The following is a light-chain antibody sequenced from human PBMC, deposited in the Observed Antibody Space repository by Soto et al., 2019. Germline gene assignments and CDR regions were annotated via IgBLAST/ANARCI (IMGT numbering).Light chain of an antibody. J-gene: IGKJ4*02. Sequence: DIQLTQSPSSLSASVGDRVTITCRASQIISSYLNWYQHKPGVAPKLLIYATSSLQSGVSSRFSGRRSGTEFTLTISRMQPEDFANYAWQRSYTLPLTFGGGTKMETK. V-gene: IGKV1-39*01. CDR3: QRSYTLPLT. CDR2: ATS. CDR1: QIISSY.